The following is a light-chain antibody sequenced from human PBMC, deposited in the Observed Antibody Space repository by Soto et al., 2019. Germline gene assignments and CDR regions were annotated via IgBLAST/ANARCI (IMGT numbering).Light chain of an antibody. Sequence: IVMTQSPATLSVSPGERATLSCRASRSIDNRLAWYQRRPGQAPRLLIYGASIRATGIPARFSGSGSGTEFTLTISGLQSEDFGVYYCQQYKDWRTFGQGTNVEIK. CDR3: QQYKDWRT. V-gene: IGKV3-15*01. CDR1: RSIDNR. CDR2: GAS. J-gene: IGKJ1*01.